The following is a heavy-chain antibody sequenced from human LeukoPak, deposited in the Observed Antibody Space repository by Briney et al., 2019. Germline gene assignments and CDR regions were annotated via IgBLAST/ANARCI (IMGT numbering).Heavy chain of an antibody. Sequence: QPSETLSLTCTVSGGSISSSSYYWGWIRQPPGKGLEWIGSIYYSGSTYYNPSLKSRVTISVDTSKNQFSLKLSSVTAEDTAVYYCATEIPGPGDAFDIWGQGTKVTVSS. J-gene: IGHJ3*02. CDR2: IYYSGST. CDR1: GGSISSSSYY. V-gene: IGHV4-39*07. CDR3: ATEIPGPGDAFDI.